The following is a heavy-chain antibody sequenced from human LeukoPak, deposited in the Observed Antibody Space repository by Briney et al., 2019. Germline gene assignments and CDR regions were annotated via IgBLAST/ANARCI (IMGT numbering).Heavy chain of an antibody. J-gene: IGHJ4*02. CDR3: ARDSDVHCSGGSCTNSDY. D-gene: IGHD2-15*01. Sequence: NPGGSLRLSCVASGFTFSSYSMNWVRQAPGKGLEWVSSISSSSIYIYYADSLKGRFTISRDNAKKSLYLQMDSLRAEDTAIYYCARDSDVHCSGGSCTNSDYWGQGTLVTVSS. V-gene: IGHV3-21*01. CDR2: ISSSSIYI. CDR1: GFTFSSYS.